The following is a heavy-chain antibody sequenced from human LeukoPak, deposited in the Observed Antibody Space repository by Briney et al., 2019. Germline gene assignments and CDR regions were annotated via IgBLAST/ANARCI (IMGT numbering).Heavy chain of an antibody. Sequence: ASVKVSCKASGYTFTSYGISWVRQAPGQGLEWMGWISAYNGNTNYAQKLQGRVTMTTDTSTSTAYMELRSLRSDDTAVYYCARECYDILTGYYMTPIFDYWGQGTLVTVSS. D-gene: IGHD3-9*01. V-gene: IGHV1-18*01. CDR1: GYTFTSYG. CDR3: ARECYDILTGYYMTPIFDY. J-gene: IGHJ4*02. CDR2: ISAYNGNT.